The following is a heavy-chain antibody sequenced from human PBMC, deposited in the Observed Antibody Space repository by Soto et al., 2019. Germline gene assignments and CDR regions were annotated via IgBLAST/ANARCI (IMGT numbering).Heavy chain of an antibody. V-gene: IGHV3-23*01. CDR3: AKDQTAMTTFDF. Sequence: GGSLRLSCAASGFTFNNYAMSGVRQAPGKGLQWVSAISGSGDTTYYADSVKGRFAISRDNSKKTLYLQMNGLRAEDTAVYYCAKDQTAMTTFDFWGQGALVTVSS. CDR2: ISGSGDTT. CDR1: GFTFNNYA. D-gene: IGHD4-17*01. J-gene: IGHJ4*02.